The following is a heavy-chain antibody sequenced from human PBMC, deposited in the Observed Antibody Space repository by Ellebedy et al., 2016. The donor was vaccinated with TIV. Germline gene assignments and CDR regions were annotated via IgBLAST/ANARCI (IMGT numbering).Heavy chain of an antibody. D-gene: IGHD2-2*01. V-gene: IGHV4-31*06. CDR2: IYYSGST. J-gene: IGHJ5*02. CDR1: GGSISSSSYY. Sequence: MPSETLSLTCTVSGGSISSSSYYWGWLRQPPGKGLEWIGYIYYSGSTYYNPSLKSRVTISVDTSKNQFSLKLSSVTAADTAVYYFTAQVVPAAMSANWFDPWGQGTLVTVSS. CDR3: TAQVVPAAMSANWFDP.